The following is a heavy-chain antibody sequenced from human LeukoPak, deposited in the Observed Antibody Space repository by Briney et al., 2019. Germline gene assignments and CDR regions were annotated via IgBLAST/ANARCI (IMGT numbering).Heavy chain of an antibody. J-gene: IGHJ3*02. V-gene: IGHV1-2*02. CDR1: GYTFTGSY. Sequence: GASVKVSCKASGYTFTGSYIHWVRQSPGQGLEWMGWINPNSAGTNYAQKFQCRVTITRETSISTAYMELSRLRSDDTAVYYCERQYGGAFDIWGQGTMVTVSS. CDR3: ERQYGGAFDI. CDR2: INPNSAGT. D-gene: IGHD4-23*01.